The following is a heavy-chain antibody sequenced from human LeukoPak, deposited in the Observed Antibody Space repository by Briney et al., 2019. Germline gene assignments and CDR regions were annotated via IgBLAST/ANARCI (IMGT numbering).Heavy chain of an antibody. V-gene: IGHV3-23*01. Sequence: GGPLRLSCAASGFTFSSYAMSWVRQAPGKGLEWVSAISSNGGSTYYADSVKGRFTISRDNSKNTLYLQMNSLRAEDTAVYYCAKCDSSGYYDYDYWGQGALVTDCS. J-gene: IGHJ4*02. CDR1: GFTFSSYA. CDR2: ISSNGGST. CDR3: AKCDSSGYYDYDY. D-gene: IGHD3-22*01.